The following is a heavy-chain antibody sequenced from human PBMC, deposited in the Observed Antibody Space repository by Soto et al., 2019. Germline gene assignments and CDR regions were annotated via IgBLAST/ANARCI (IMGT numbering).Heavy chain of an antibody. J-gene: IGHJ4*02. CDR2: IIPIFGTA. Sequence: SLKVSCKASGGTFSIYAISWVRQAPGQGLEWMGGIIPIFGTANYAQKFQGRVTITADESTSTAYMELSSLRSEDTAVYYCERDPTGEFDYWGQGTLVTVSS. CDR3: ERDPTGEFDY. CDR1: GGTFSIYA. V-gene: IGHV1-69*13. D-gene: IGHD7-27*01.